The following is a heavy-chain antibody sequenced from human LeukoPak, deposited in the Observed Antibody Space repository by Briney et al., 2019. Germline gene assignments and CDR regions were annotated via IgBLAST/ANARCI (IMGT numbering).Heavy chain of an antibody. CDR2: IKEDGTET. V-gene: IGHV3-7*03. CDR1: GFMFSSNW. Sequence: GGSLRLSCAASGFMFSSNWMSWVRLAPGKGLEWVANIKEDGTETYYVDSVKGRFTISRDNAKNSLYLQMNSLRVEDTAVYYCAKEGRSLQTYWGQGTLVTVSS. J-gene: IGHJ4*02. CDR3: AKEGRSLQTY. D-gene: IGHD5-24*01.